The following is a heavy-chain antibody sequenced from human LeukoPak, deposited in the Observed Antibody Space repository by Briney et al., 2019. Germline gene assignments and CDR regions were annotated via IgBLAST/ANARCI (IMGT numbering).Heavy chain of an antibody. D-gene: IGHD2-21*01. CDR3: TSANSFKIDY. CDR1: GGSISTSSYY. V-gene: IGHV4-39*07. CDR2: ISHSGSA. J-gene: IGHJ4*02. Sequence: SETLSLTCSVSGGSISTSSYYWGWIRQPPGKGLEWIGEISHSGSANCNPSLKSRLTLSVDESKTQVSLRLTSVTAADTAVYYCTSANSFKIDYWGQGTLVTVSS.